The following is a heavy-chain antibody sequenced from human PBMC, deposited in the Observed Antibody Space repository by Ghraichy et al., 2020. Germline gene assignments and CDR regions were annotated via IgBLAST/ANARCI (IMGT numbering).Heavy chain of an antibody. CDR3: ATTPKPDVGITMIGVDFDY. J-gene: IGHJ4*02. CDR2: FDPEDGET. V-gene: IGHV1-24*01. CDR1: GYTLTELS. D-gene: IGHD3-22*01. Sequence: ASVKVSCKVSGYTLTELSMHWVRQAPGKGLEWMGGFDPEDGETIYAQKFQGRVTMTEDTSTDTAYMELSSLRSEDTAVYYCATTPKPDVGITMIGVDFDYWGQGTLVTVSS.